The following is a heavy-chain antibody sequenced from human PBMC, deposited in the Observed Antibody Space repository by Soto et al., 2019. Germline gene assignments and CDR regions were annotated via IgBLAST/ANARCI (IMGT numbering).Heavy chain of an antibody. D-gene: IGHD6-19*01. Sequence: GESLKISCEGSGYTFTSYYITWARQLPGKGLEWMGRIDPSDSYTTYNPSFQGHVTISADKSITTAYLHWSSLEASDSAVYYCARQGDMAATPADAFDIWGQGTLVTVSS. V-gene: IGHV5-10-1*01. CDR1: GYTFTSYY. J-gene: IGHJ3*02. CDR3: ARQGDMAATPADAFDI. CDR2: IDPSDSYT.